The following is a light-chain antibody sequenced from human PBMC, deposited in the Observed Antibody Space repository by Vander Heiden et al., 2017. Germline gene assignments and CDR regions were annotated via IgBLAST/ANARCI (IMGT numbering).Light chain of an antibody. J-gene: IGKJ1*01. CDR2: GAS. Sequence: EIVLTQSPGTLSLSPGGRATLSCRASQSVRSSYLAWYQQKPGQAPRLLNYGASSRATGIPDRFSGSGSGTDFTLTISRLEPEEFAVYYCQHESSSQWTFGQGTKVEIK. CDR1: QSVRSSY. V-gene: IGKV3-20*01. CDR3: QHESSSQWT.